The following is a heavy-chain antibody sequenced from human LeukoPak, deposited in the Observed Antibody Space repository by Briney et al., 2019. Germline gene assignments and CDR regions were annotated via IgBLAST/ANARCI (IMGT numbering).Heavy chain of an antibody. CDR2: IIPIFGTE. J-gene: IGHJ6*02. D-gene: IGHD3-3*01. CDR3: ARGYFWSGYYPNYYYYGMDV. CDR1: GGTFSSYA. V-gene: IGHV1-69*13. Sequence: SVKVSFKACGGTFSSYAISWVRQAPGQGLEWVGGIIPIFGTENYVQKFHGRVMNTADEYTSKAYVALSRLRSEDTAVYYCARGYFWSGYYPNYYYYGMDVWGQGTTVTVSS.